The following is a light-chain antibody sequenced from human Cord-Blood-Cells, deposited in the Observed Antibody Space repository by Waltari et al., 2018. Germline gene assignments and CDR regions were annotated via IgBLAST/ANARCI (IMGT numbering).Light chain of an antibody. V-gene: IGLV3-1*01. J-gene: IGLJ1*01. Sequence: SYELTQPPSVSVSPGQTASITCPGDKLGDNYACWYQQKPGQSPVLVIYQDSKRPSGIPERFSGSNSGNTATLTISGTQAMDEADYYCQAWDSSTSGVFGTGTKVTVL. CDR3: QAWDSSTSGV. CDR1: KLGDNY. CDR2: QDS.